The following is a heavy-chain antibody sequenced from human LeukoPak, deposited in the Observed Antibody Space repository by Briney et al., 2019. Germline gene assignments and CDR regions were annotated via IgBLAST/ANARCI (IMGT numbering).Heavy chain of an antibody. CDR1: GFTFSSYG. J-gene: IGHJ4*02. V-gene: IGHV3-23*01. CDR2: ISGSGGNT. D-gene: IGHD5-12*01. CDR3: AKVVSGYHFDY. Sequence: GGSLRLTCAASGFTFSSYGMSWVRRAPGKGPEWVSGISGSGGNTYYADSVKGRFTISRDNSQNTLYLQMNTLRAEDTAVYYCAKVVSGYHFDYWGQGTLVTVSS.